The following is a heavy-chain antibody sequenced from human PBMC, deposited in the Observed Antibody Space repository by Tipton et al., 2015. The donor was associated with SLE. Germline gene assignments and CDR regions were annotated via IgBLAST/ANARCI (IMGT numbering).Heavy chain of an antibody. D-gene: IGHD6-13*01. V-gene: IGHV4-39*01. CDR1: AGSISSSSYY. CDR3: ARHAPGGIAAAGHDYYYYGMDV. J-gene: IGHJ6*02. Sequence: TLSLTCTVSAGSISSSSYYWGWIRQPPGKGLEWIGSIYFSGSTYYNPSLKSRVTISVDTSKNHFSLKLSSVTAADTAVYYCARHAPGGIAAAGHDYYYYGMDVWGQGTTVTVSS. CDR2: IYFSGST.